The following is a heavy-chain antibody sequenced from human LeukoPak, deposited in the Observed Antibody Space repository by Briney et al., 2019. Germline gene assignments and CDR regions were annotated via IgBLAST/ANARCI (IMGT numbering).Heavy chain of an antibody. CDR1: AFTFSSYA. J-gene: IGHJ4*02. Sequence: GGSLRLSCAASAFTFSSYAMSWVRQAPGKALEWVSVISGSGGSTYYADSVKGRFTISKDNAKNSLYLQMNSLGAEDTAVYYCARVLAVGASYWGQGTLVTVSS. CDR3: ARVLAVGASY. CDR2: ISGSGGST. V-gene: IGHV3-21*01. D-gene: IGHD1-26*01.